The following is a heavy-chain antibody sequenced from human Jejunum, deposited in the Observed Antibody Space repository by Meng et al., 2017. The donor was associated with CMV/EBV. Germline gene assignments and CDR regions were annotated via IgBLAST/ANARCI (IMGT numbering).Heavy chain of an antibody. V-gene: IGHV3-23*01. D-gene: IGHD3-9*01. CDR2: VSGSGGVT. CDR3: AKDYDILTGYYIKY. J-gene: IGHJ4*02. CDR1: GFAFSSDA. Sequence: GFAFSSDAMSWVRRDPGKGLEWVSAVSGSGGVTYYADSVKGRFTISRDNSKNTVYLQMNRLRAEDTALYYCAKDYDILTGYYIKYWGQGTRVTVSS.